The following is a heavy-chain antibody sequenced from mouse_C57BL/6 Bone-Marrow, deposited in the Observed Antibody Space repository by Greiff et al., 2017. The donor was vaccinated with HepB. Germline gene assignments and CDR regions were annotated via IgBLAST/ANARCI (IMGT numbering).Heavy chain of an antibody. CDR1: GFTFSDYG. V-gene: IGHV5-17*01. D-gene: IGHD1-1*01. J-gene: IGHJ2*01. CDR2: ISSGSSTI. CDR3: ARLNYYYGRNFDY. Sequence: EVHLVESGGGLVKPGGSLKLSCAASGFTFSDYGMHWVRQAPEKGLEWVAYISSGSSTIYYADTVKGRFTISRDNAKNTLFLQMTSLRSEDTAMYYCARLNYYYGRNFDYWGQGTTLTVSS.